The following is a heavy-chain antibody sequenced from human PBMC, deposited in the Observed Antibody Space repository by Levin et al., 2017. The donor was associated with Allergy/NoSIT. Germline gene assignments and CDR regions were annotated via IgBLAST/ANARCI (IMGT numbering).Heavy chain of an antibody. D-gene: IGHD4-17*01. CDR2: ISGSGGST. CDR1: GFTFSSYA. Sequence: GGSLRLSCAASGFTFSSYAMSWVRQAPGKGLEWVSAISGSGGSTYYADSVKGRFTISRDNSKNTLYLQMNSLRAEDTAVYYCAKAHPLTVTAGGAFDIWGQGTMVTVSS. CDR3: AKAHPLTVTAGGAFDI. J-gene: IGHJ3*02. V-gene: IGHV3-23*01.